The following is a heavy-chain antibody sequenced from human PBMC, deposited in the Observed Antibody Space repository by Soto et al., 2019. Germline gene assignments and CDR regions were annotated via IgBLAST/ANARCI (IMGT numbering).Heavy chain of an antibody. CDR3: TAKLNSGMDV. J-gene: IGHJ6*02. V-gene: IGHV5-51*01. CDR1: HYNFMNFW. CDR2: IFPADSDT. Sequence: GESLKISCKGSHYNFMNFWVGWVRQMPGKGLEWMGIIFPADSDTRFSPSFQGRVTMSVDKSTYTAYLQWSSLEASDTAIYYCTAKLNSGMDVWGQGTPVTVSS.